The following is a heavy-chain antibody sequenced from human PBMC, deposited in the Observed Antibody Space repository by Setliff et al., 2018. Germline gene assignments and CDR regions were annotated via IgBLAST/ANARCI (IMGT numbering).Heavy chain of an antibody. CDR3: ARGPSPTVTPSRLIYFYHMDV. V-gene: IGHV1-69*10. J-gene: IGHJ6*03. CDR2: IIPVLGMT. Sequence: ASVKVSCKASGDPFNAYGVSWVRQAPGQGLEWMGAIIPVLGMTDYAQKFQGRLTITADQSTTTVYMELSSLRFDDTAPYYCARGPSPTVTPSRLIYFYHMDVWGTGTTVTVSS. CDR1: GDPFNAYG. D-gene: IGHD4-17*01.